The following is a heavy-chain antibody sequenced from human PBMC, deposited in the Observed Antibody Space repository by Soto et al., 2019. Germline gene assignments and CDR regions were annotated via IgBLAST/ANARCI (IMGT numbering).Heavy chain of an antibody. CDR1: GGTFSSYA. CDR3: ARDLGAVVRGVTYYYYGMDV. V-gene: IGHV1-69*12. Sequence: QVQLVQSGAEVKKPGSSVKVSCKASGGTFSSYAISWVRQAPGQGLEWMGGIIPIFGTANYAQKFQGRVTITADESTSTAYMELSSLRSEDTAVYYCARDLGAVVRGVTYYYYGMDVWGQGTTVTVSS. CDR2: IIPIFGTA. J-gene: IGHJ6*02. D-gene: IGHD3-10*01.